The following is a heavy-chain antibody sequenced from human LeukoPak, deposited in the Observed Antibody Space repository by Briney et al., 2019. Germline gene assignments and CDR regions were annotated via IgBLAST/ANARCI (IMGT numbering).Heavy chain of an antibody. Sequence: PSETLSLTCAVSGGSFSVYYWSWIRQPPGKGLEWIGEINHLRRTNYNPSLKSRVIISIDTSKKEVSLKMTSVTAADTAIYYCARGSASGIYPIDYWGQGTLVTVFS. CDR2: INHLRRT. V-gene: IGHV4-34*01. CDR1: GGSFSVYY. CDR3: ARGSASGIYPIDY. J-gene: IGHJ4*02. D-gene: IGHD6-19*01.